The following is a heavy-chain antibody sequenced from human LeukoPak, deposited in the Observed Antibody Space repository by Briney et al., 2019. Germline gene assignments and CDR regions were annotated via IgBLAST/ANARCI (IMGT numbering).Heavy chain of an antibody. CDR2: INHSGST. CDR1: GGSFSGYY. J-gene: IGHJ4*02. D-gene: IGHD2-2*03. V-gene: IGHV4-34*01. CDR3: ARVGYCSSTSCYYGLDY. Sequence: SETLSLTCAVYGGSFSGYYWSWIRQPPGKGLERIGEINHSGSTNYNPSLKSRVTISVDTSKNQFSLKLSSVTAADTAVYYCARVGYCSSTSCYYGLDYWGQGTLVTVSS.